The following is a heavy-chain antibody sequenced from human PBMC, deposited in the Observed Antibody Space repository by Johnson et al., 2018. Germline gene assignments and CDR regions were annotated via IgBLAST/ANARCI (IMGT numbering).Heavy chain of an antibody. J-gene: IGHJ6*02. CDR1: GGTFSSYA. D-gene: IGHD6-19*01. CDR2: IIPIFGTA. V-gene: IGHV1-69*01. CDR3: ARGAGTYSYYFGMDV. Sequence: VQLVESGAEVKKXGSSXKVXCKASGGTFSSYAISWVRQAPGQGLEWMGGIIPIFGTASYAQNFQGRVTITADESTYTAYMELSSLRSEDTAVYYCARGAGTYSYYFGMDVWGQGTTVTVSS.